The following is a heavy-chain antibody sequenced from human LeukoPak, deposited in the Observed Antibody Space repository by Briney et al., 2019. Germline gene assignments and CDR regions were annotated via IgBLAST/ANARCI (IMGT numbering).Heavy chain of an antibody. D-gene: IGHD3-22*01. CDR2: IYYSGST. Sequence: SETLSLTCTVSGGSISSGDYYWSWIRQPPRKGLEWIGYIYYSGSTYYNPSLKSRVTISVDTSKNQFSLKLSSVTAADTAVYYCARCYGYYDGRAFDIWGQGTMVSVSS. CDR1: GGSISSGDYY. V-gene: IGHV4-30-4*02. CDR3: ARCYGYYDGRAFDI. J-gene: IGHJ3*02.